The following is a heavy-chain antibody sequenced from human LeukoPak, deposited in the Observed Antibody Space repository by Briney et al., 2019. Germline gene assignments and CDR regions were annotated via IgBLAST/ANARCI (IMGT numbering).Heavy chain of an antibody. J-gene: IGHJ6*03. V-gene: IGHV4-34*01. CDR1: GGSFSGYY. D-gene: IGHD5-18*01. CDR2: INHSGST. Sequence: PSETLSLTCAVYGGSFSGYYWSWIRQPPGKGLEWIGEINHSGSTNYNPSLKSRVTISVDTSKNQFSLKLSSVTAADTAVYFCARTTEGGYTYDYFYYYYMDVWGKGTTVTISS. CDR3: ARTTEGGYTYDYFYYYYMDV.